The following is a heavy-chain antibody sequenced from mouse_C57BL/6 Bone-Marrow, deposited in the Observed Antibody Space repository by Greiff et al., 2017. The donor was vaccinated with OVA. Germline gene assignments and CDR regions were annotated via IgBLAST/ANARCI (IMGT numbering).Heavy chain of an antibody. J-gene: IGHJ3*01. V-gene: IGHV10-1*01. CDR2: IRSKSNNYAT. CDR1: GFSFNTYA. Sequence: VQLKESGGGLVQPKGSLKLSCAASGFSFNTYAMNWVRQAPGKGLEWVARIRSKSNNYATYYADSVKARFTISRDASESMLYLQMNNWKTEDTAMDYCVRGRGIYYDPWFAYWGQGTLVTVSA. CDR3: VRGRGIYYDPWFAY. D-gene: IGHD2-4*01.